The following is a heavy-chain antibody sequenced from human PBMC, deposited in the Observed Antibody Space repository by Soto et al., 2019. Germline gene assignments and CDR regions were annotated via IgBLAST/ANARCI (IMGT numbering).Heavy chain of an antibody. CDR2: ISGSGGST. J-gene: IGHJ3*02. Sequence: GGSLRLSCAASGFTFSSYAMSWVRQAPGKGLEWVSAISGSGGSTYYADSVKGRFTISRDNSKNTLYLQMNSLRAEDTAVYYCATDFHSSGWYGDAFDIWGQGTMVTVSS. CDR3: ATDFHSSGWYGDAFDI. D-gene: IGHD6-19*01. V-gene: IGHV3-23*01. CDR1: GFTFSSYA.